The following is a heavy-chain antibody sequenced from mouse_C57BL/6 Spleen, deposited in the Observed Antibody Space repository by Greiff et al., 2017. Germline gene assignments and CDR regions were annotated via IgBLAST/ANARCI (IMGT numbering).Heavy chain of an antibody. J-gene: IGHJ3*01. V-gene: IGHV1-80*01. Sequence: VQLQQSGAELVKPGASVKISCKASGYAFSSYWMNWVKQRPGKGLEWIGQIYPGDGDTNYNGKFKGKATLTADKSSSTAYMQLSSLTSEDSAVYVCARNGEDDYDGGFAYWGQGTLVTVSA. CDR2: IYPGDGDT. CDR1: GYAFSSYW. CDR3: ARNGEDDYDGGFAY. D-gene: IGHD2-4*01.